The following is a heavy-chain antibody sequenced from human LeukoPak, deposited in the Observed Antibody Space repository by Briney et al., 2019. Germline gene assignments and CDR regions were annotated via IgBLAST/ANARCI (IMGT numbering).Heavy chain of an antibody. D-gene: IGHD2-2*01. V-gene: IGHV4-34*01. J-gene: IGHJ6*02. CDR3: ARSCSSTSCLRDYYYYYGMDV. CDR2: INHSGST. CDR1: GGSFSGYY. Sequence: PSETLSLTCAVYGGSFSGYYWSWIRQPPGKGLEWIGEINHSGSTNYNPSLKSRVTISVDTSKNQFSLKLSSVTAADTAVYYCARSCSSTSCLRDYYYYYGMDVWGQGTTVTVSS.